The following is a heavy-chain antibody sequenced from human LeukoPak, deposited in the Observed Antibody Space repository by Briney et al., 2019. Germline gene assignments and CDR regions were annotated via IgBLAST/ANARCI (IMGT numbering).Heavy chain of an antibody. J-gene: IGHJ4*02. V-gene: IGHV1-8*01. CDR1: GYTFTSYD. CDR2: MNPNSGNT. CDR3: ARGLYRAPAAIAGY. Sequence: ASVKVSCKASGYTFTSYDINWVRQATGQGLEWMGWMNPNSGNTGYAQKFQGRVTMTRNTSISTAYMELSSLRSEDTAVYYCARGLYRAPAAIAGYWGQGTLVTVPS. D-gene: IGHD2-2*01.